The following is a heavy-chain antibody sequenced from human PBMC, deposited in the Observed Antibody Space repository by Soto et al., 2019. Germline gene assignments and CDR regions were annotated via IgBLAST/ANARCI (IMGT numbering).Heavy chain of an antibody. D-gene: IGHD1-1*01. CDR3: ARGRYGDY. CDR2: ISAHNGNT. Sequence: QVHLVQSGAEVKKPGASVKVSCKGSGYAFTTYGITWVRQAPGQGLEWMGWISAHNGNTNYAQKLQGRVTVTRDTSTSTAYMELRSLRSDDPGVYYCARGRYGDYWGQGALVTVSS. J-gene: IGHJ4*02. CDR1: GYAFTTYG. V-gene: IGHV1-18*01.